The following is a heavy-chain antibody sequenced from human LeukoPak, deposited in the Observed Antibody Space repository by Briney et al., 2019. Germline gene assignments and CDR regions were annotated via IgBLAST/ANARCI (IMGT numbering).Heavy chain of an antibody. CDR3: ARVDGGYYDSSGYFH. CDR2: IYYSGST. D-gene: IGHD3-22*01. V-gene: IGHV4-59*01. Sequence: SETLSLTCTVSGGSISSYYWSWLRQPPGKGVEGIGYIYYSGSTNYNPSLKSRVTISEDTSKHLFSLKLSSVTAADTAVYYCARVDGGYYDSSGYFHWGQGTLVTVSS. CDR1: GGSISSYY. J-gene: IGHJ4*02.